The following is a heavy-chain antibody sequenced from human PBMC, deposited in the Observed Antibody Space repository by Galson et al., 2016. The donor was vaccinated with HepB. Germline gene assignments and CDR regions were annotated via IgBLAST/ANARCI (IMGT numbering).Heavy chain of an antibody. CDR2: ISHTEVT. CDR1: GGPMKPYY. CDR3: ARLLGQPVPYSHYAMDV. V-gene: IGHV4-59*08. D-gene: IGHD2-2*01. J-gene: IGHJ6*02. Sequence: SETLSLTCTISGGPMKPYYWAWIRQSPDMGLEWIASISHTEVTKYSPSLRNRLLISIDTPKNQFSLRLKSVTAADTAVYYCARLLGQPVPYSHYAMDVWGQGTMVTVS.